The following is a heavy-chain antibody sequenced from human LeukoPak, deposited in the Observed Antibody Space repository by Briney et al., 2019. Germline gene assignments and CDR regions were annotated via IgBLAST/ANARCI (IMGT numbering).Heavy chain of an antibody. V-gene: IGHV1-69*13. CDR1: GYTFTSYA. Sequence: SVKVSCKASGYTFTSYAISWVRQAPGQGLEWMGGIIPIFGTANYAQKFQGRVTITADESTSTAYMELSSLRSEDTAVYYCARAVVPAATPDAFDIWGQGTMVTVSS. CDR2: IIPIFGTA. D-gene: IGHD2-2*02. J-gene: IGHJ3*02. CDR3: ARAVVPAATPDAFDI.